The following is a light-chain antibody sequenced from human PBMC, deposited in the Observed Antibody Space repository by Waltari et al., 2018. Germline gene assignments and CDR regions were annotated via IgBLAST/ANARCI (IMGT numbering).Light chain of an antibody. CDR3: AAWDDSLNGHV. CDR2: SSN. CDR1: TSNIGGNT. J-gene: IGLJ6*01. Sequence: QSVLTQPPSASGTPGQRVTISCSGSTSNIGGNTVPWYQQIPGMAPKLLLYSSNQRPSGVPDRFSGSRSGTSASLAISGLQSADEADYYCAAWDDSLNGHVFGSGTKVTVL. V-gene: IGLV1-44*01.